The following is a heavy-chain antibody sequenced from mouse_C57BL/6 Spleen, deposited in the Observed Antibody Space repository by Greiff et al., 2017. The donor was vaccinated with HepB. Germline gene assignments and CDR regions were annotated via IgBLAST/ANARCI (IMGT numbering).Heavy chain of an antibody. Sequence: VKLQESGAELVRPGASVKLSCKASGYTFTDYYINWVKQRPGQGLEWIARIYPGSGNTYYNEKFKGKATLTAEKSSSTAYMQLSSLTSEDSAVYFCARLGLRSYFDYWGQGTTLTVSS. D-gene: IGHD1-1*01. CDR2: IYPGSGNT. J-gene: IGHJ2*01. CDR3: ARLGLRSYFDY. CDR1: GYTFTDYY. V-gene: IGHV1-76*01.